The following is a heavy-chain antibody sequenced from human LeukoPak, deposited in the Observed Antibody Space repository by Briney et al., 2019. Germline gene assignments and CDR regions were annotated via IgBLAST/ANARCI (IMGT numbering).Heavy chain of an antibody. CDR1: GYTFTTYP. CDR2: IDTNTGSP. V-gene: IGHV7-4-1*02. J-gene: IGHJ4*02. Sequence: GASVKVSCKASGYTFTTYPINWVRQAPGQGLEWTGWIDTNTGSPTYAQGLTGRLVFSLDTSVSTAFLQINSLKAEDTALYYCVRGIDTTGYFNYWGQGTLVTVSS. D-gene: IGHD3-22*01. CDR3: VRGIDTTGYFNY.